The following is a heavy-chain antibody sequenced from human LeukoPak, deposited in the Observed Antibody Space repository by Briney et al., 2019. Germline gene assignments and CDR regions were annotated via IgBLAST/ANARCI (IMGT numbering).Heavy chain of an antibody. V-gene: IGHV3-30*02. CDR2: IRYDGSNK. CDR3: AKDDAWLRFGE. J-gene: IGHJ4*02. CDR1: GFTFSSYG. D-gene: IGHD3-10*01. Sequence: PGGSLRLSCAASGFTFSSYGMHWVRQAAGKGLEWVAFIRYDGSNKYYADSVKGRFTISRGNSKNTLYLEVISLTAEDTAVYYCAKDDAWLRFGEWSQGTLVTVSS.